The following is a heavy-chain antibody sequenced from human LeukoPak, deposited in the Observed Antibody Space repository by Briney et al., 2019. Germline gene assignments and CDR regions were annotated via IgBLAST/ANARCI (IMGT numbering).Heavy chain of an antibody. V-gene: IGHV4-39*01. D-gene: IGHD5-24*01. CDR2: IYYSGST. J-gene: IGHJ3*02. Sequence: PSETLSLTCTVSGGSISSSSYYWGWIRQPPGKGLEWIGSIYYSGSTYYNPSLKSRVTISVDTSKNQFSLQLNSVTPEDTAVYYCARVEGNYPVAFDIWGQGTMVTVSS. CDR3: ARVEGNYPVAFDI. CDR1: GGSISSSSYY.